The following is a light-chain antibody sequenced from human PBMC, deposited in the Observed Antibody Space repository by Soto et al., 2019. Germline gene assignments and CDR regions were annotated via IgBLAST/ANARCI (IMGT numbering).Light chain of an antibody. CDR1: SSDVGAFNY. CDR3: FSYTSSGTYV. CDR2: EVT. V-gene: IGLV2-8*01. Sequence: QSALTQPPSASGSPGQSVTISCAGTSSDVGAFNYVSWYQQLPGKAPKLMIYEVTKRPSGVPDRFSGSKSGNTASLTISGLQAEDETDYYCFSYTSSGTYVFGTGTKVTVL. J-gene: IGLJ1*01.